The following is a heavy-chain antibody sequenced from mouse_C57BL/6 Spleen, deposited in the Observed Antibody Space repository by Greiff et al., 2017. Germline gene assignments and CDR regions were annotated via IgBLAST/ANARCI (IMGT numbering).Heavy chain of an antibody. V-gene: IGHV2-2*01. J-gene: IGHJ2*01. CDR3: AREGLGRRGFDY. CDR1: GFSLTSYG. CDR2: IWSGGST. Sequence: VQLQQSGPGLVQPSQSLSITCTVTGFSLTSYGVHWVRQSPGKGLEWLGVIWSGGSTDYNAAFISRLSISKDNSKFQVFFKMNSLQADDTAIYSCAREGLGRRGFDYWGKGTTLTVSS.